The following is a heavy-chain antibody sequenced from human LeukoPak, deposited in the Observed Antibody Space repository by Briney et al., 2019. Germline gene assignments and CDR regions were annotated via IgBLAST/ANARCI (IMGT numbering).Heavy chain of an antibody. D-gene: IGHD1/OR15-1a*01. CDR2: IYTSGST. J-gene: IGHJ5*02. CDR1: GGSISSGSYY. V-gene: IGHV4-61*02. Sequence: SETLSLTCTVSGGSISSGSYYWSWIRQPAGKGLEWIGRIYTSGSTNYNPSLKSRVTISVDTSKNQFSLKLSSVTAADTAVYYCARHRPNTSSRSWFDPWGQGTRVTVSS. CDR3: ARHRPNTSSRSWFDP.